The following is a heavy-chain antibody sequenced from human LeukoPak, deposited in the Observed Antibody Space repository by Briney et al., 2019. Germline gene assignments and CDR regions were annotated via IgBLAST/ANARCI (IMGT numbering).Heavy chain of an antibody. J-gene: IGHJ4*02. Sequence: GSLRLSCAASGFTFSSYSMNWVRQAPEKGLEWVSYISVSGSTIYYADSVKGRFTISRDNAKNSLYLQMNSLRAEDTAVYYCARRYYYDSSGYYYWGQGTLVTVSS. CDR3: ARRYYYDSSGYYY. CDR2: ISVSGSTI. CDR1: GFTFSSYS. D-gene: IGHD3-22*01. V-gene: IGHV3-48*01.